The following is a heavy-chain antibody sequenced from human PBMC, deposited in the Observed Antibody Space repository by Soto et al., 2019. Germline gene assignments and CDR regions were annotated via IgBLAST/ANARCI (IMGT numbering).Heavy chain of an antibody. D-gene: IGHD6-6*01. J-gene: IGHJ5*02. V-gene: IGHV1-8*01. Sequence: GASVKVSCTASWYTSTNNDINWVRQAPVQGLEWIGWMNTNTNTTDSAEVFEGRVSLTWDTSISTAYMQLNSLKIDHTDVYYCAREVVETSSLWLDPWGQGTLVTV. CDR2: MNTNTNTT. CDR1: WYTSTNND. CDR3: AREVVETSSLWLDP.